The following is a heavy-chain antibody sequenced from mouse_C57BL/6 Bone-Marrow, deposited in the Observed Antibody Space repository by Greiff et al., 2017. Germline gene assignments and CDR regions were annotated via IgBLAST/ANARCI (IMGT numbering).Heavy chain of an antibody. J-gene: IGHJ2*01. CDR2: IFPGSGST. CDR1: GYTFTDYY. CDR3: ERGAIVTKSYYFDY. D-gene: IGHD2-13*01. Sequence: QVQLQQSGPELVKPGASVKISCKASGYTFTDYYINWVKQRPGQGLEWIGWIFPGSGSTYYNEKFKGKATLTVDKSSSTADMLLSSLTSEDDAVYFCERGAIVTKSYYFDYWGQGTTLTVSS. V-gene: IGHV1-75*01.